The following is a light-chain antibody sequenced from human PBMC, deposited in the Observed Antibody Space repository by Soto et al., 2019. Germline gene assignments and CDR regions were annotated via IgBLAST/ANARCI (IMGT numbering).Light chain of an antibody. CDR3: QQNNNWPPLT. Sequence: EIVMTQSPATLSVSPGERATLSCRASQSVSSNLAWYQQKPGQAPRLLIYGASTRATGIPARFSGSGSGTEFTLTISSLQREAFAIYYCQQNNNWPPLTFGGGTKVEIK. V-gene: IGKV3-15*01. J-gene: IGKJ4*01. CDR1: QSVSSN. CDR2: GAS.